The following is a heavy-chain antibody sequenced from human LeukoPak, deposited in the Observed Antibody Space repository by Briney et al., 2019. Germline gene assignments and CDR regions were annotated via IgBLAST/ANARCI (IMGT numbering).Heavy chain of an antibody. CDR3: AKVNIVLMVYATHGPGYFDY. J-gene: IGHJ4*02. CDR1: GFTFSSYA. V-gene: IGHV3-23*01. CDR2: ISGSGGST. D-gene: IGHD2-8*01. Sequence: GGSLRLSCAASGFTFSSYAMSWVRQAPGKGLEWVSAISGSGGSTYYADSVKGRFTISRDNSKNTLYLQMNSLRAEYTAVYYCAKVNIVLMVYATHGPGYFDYWGQGTLVTVSS.